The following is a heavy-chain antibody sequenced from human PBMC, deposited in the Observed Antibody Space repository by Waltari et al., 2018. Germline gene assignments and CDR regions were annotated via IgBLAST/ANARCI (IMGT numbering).Heavy chain of an antibody. CDR3: ATGLLPDSKRDFDY. Sequence: EVQLVQSGAEVKKPGATVKISCKASGYTFTDYYMHWVQQAPGKGLEWMGRVDPEDGETIDAEKFQGRVTITADTSTDTAYMELSSLRSEDTAVYYCATGLLPDSKRDFDYWGQGTLVTVSS. D-gene: IGHD3-22*01. V-gene: IGHV1-69-2*01. CDR1: GYTFTDYY. CDR2: VDPEDGET. J-gene: IGHJ4*02.